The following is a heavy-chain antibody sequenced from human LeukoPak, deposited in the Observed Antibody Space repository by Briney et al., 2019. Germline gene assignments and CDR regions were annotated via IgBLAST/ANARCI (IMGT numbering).Heavy chain of an antibody. CDR2: IYTSGST. D-gene: IGHD1-14*01. J-gene: IGHJ5*02. V-gene: IGHV4-4*09. CDR3: AKTNNWFDP. Sequence: SETLSLTCTVSGGSISSYYWSWIRQPPGKGLERIGYIYTSGSTNYNPSLKSRVTISVDTSKNQFSLKLSSVTAADTAVYYCAKTNNWFDPWGQGTLVTVSS. CDR1: GGSISSYY.